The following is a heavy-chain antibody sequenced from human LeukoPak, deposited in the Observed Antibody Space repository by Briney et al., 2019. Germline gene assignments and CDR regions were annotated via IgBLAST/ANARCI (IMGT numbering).Heavy chain of an antibody. CDR3: ARGRARFDY. J-gene: IGHJ4*02. V-gene: IGHV3-30*14. CDR2: ISFDGNTK. Sequence: PGGSLRLSCATSGFSFSSYAIHWVRQAPGRGLECVTFISFDGNTKYYADSVKGRFTVSRDNSKNTLYLQMNSLRAEDTAMFYCARGRARFDYWGQGTLVTVSS. CDR1: GFSFSSYA.